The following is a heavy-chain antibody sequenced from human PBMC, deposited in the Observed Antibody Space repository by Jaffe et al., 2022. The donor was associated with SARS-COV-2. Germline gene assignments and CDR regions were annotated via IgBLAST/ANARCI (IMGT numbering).Heavy chain of an antibody. Sequence: QLQLQESGPGLVKPSETLSLTCTVSGGSISSSSYYWGWIRQPPGKGLEWIGSIYYSGSTYYNPSLKSRVTISVDTSKNQFSLKLSSVTAADTAVYYCARSNRAAAGTFFDYWGQGTLVTVSS. V-gene: IGHV4-39*01. CDR3: ARSNRAAAGTFFDY. CDR1: GGSISSSSYY. J-gene: IGHJ4*02. CDR2: IYYSGST. D-gene: IGHD6-13*01.